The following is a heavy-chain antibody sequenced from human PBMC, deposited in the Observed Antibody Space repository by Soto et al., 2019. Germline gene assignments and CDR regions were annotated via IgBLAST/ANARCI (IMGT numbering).Heavy chain of an antibody. Sequence: QVQLQESGPGLVKPSETLSLTCTVSGGSISSYYWSWIRQPPGKGLEWIGYIYYSGYTNYNPSLKSRVTISVDTSKNQFSLKLSSVTAADTAVYYCARRATSGDGSGLLWYFDLWGRGTLVTVSS. V-gene: IGHV4-59*08. J-gene: IGHJ2*01. CDR3: ARRATSGDGSGLLWYFDL. CDR2: IYYSGYT. CDR1: GGSISSYY. D-gene: IGHD3-10*01.